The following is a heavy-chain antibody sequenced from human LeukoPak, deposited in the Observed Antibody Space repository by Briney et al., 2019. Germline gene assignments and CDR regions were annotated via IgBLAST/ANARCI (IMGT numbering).Heavy chain of an antibody. CDR2: INHSGST. D-gene: IGHD4-11*01. V-gene: IGHV4-30-2*01. CDR1: SGSISSGAYY. J-gene: IGHJ4*02. CDR3: ARGPDSNRYMDY. Sequence: SQTLSLTCTVSSGSISSGAYYWSWLRQPPGKGLEWIGEINHSGSTNYNPSLKSRVTISVDTSKNQFSLKLSSVTAADTAVYYCARGPDSNRYMDYWGQGTLVTVSS.